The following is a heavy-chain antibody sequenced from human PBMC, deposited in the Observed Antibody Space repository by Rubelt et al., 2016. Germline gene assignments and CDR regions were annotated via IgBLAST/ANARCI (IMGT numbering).Heavy chain of an antibody. Sequence: QVQLVQSGAEVKKPGASVKVSCKASGYTFTSYYMHWVRQAPGQGLEWMGIINPSGGSTRYAQRFQGGVTMTRDTSTSTVYMELSSLRSEDTAVYDCARGIKRSGSDYWGQGTLVTVSS. CDR1: GYTFTSYY. CDR3: ARGIKRSGSDY. CDR2: INPSGGST. J-gene: IGHJ4*02. D-gene: IGHD2-21*01. V-gene: IGHV1-46*01.